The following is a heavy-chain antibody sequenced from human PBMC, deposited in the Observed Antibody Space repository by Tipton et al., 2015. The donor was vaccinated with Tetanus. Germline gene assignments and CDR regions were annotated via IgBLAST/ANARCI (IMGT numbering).Heavy chain of an antibody. Sequence: TLSLTCTVSGGSISSSGYYWRWIRQHPGKGLEWIGDIYYSGSTYYNPSLKSRVTISVDTSKNQFYLKLNSVSAADTAVYYCARDQAGGARGGNFFYFGGRGTLVTLSS. J-gene: IGHJ4*02. CDR2: IYYSGST. CDR3: ARDQAGGARGGNFFYF. CDR1: GGSISSSGYY. D-gene: IGHD3-16*01. V-gene: IGHV4-31*03.